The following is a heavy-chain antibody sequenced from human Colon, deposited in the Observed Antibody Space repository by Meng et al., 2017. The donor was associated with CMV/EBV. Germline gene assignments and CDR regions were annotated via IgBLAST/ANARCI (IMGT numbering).Heavy chain of an antibody. CDR3: AREVVGATWFDI. CDR1: GYTFTAYS. CDR2: VTPNSGGA. V-gene: IGHV1-2*02. Sequence: ASVTVSCKGSGYTFTAYSIHWVRQAPGQGLEWMGWVTPNSGGAKYAHKFQGRVSVTTDASINTAYMELSGVTSDDTAVYYCAREVVGATWFDIWGQGTPVTVSS. J-gene: IGHJ5*02. D-gene: IGHD1-26*01.